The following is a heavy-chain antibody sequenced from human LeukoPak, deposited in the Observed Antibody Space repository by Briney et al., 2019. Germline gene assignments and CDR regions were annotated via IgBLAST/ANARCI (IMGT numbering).Heavy chain of an antibody. V-gene: IGHV3-33*01. Sequence: PGGSLRLSCGASGFSFRDFAMHWVRQAPGKGLEWLALIWYDGHTTCYTDSVKGRFTISRDDANDTLYLQMNSFSADDTAVYFCARGYGSGSYLGKWGQGTLVTVSS. D-gene: IGHD3-10*01. CDR2: IWYDGHTT. CDR1: GFSFRDFA. J-gene: IGHJ1*01. CDR3: ARGYGSGSYLGK.